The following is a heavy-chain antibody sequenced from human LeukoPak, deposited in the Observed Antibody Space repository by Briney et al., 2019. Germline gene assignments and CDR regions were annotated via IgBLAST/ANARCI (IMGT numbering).Heavy chain of an antibody. CDR3: TRDRESTSAREFDL. Sequence: ASVKVSCKASGSSFTGYYLHWVRLAPGQGPEWMGWINPNRGDTRYAQKFQGRVTMTRDTSIGSAYLELSSLRSDDTAVYYCTRDRESTSAREFDLWGQGTLVTVSS. V-gene: IGHV1-2*02. D-gene: IGHD2-2*01. J-gene: IGHJ4*02. CDR1: GSSFTGYY. CDR2: INPNRGDT.